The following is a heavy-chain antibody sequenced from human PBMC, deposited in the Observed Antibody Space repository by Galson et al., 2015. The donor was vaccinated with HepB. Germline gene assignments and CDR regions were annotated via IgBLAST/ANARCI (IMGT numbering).Heavy chain of an antibody. D-gene: IGHD3-10*01. V-gene: IGHV3-30*18. CDR3: AKVFYRGDCYGSGTFDY. CDR2: ISYDGSNK. J-gene: IGHJ4*02. Sequence: SLRLSCAASGFTFSSYGMHWVRQAPGKGLEWVAVISYDGSNKYYADSVKGRFTISRDNSKNTLYLQMNSLRAEDTAVYYCAKVFYRGDCYGSGTFDYWGQGTLVTVSS. CDR1: GFTFSSYG.